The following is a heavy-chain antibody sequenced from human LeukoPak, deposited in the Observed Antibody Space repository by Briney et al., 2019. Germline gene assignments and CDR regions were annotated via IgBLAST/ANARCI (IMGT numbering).Heavy chain of an antibody. D-gene: IGHD3-16*02. CDR1: GYTFTSYA. CDR2: INPNTGNP. J-gene: IGHJ4*02. CDR3: ARACPPLGGLSFPDY. V-gene: IGHV7-4-1*02. Sequence: GASVKVSCKASGYTFTSYAMNWVRQAPGQGLEWMGWINPNTGNPTYAQAFTGRFVFTLDTSVSTAYLQISSLKAEDTAVYYCARACPPLGGLSFPDYWGQGTLVTVSS.